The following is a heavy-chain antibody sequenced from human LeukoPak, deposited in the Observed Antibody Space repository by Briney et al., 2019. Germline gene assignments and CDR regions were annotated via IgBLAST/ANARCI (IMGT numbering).Heavy chain of an antibody. D-gene: IGHD3-10*01. J-gene: IGHJ4*02. CDR1: GGSISSYN. Sequence: PSETLSLTCTASGGSISSYNWSWIRKPARKVLHCVGRIYTSGSTNYNPSLKSRVTMSVDTSKNQFSLKLSSVTAADTAVYYCARDLAYGSGMGYFDYWGQGTLVTVSS. V-gene: IGHV4-4*07. CDR2: IYTSGST. CDR3: ARDLAYGSGMGYFDY.